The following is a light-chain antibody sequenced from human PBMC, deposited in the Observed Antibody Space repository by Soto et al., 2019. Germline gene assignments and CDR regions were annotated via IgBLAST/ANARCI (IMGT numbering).Light chain of an antibody. Sequence: DIQMTQSPSSLSASVGDRVTITCQASQDINNYLVWYQQKPGKAPKLLIYDPSKLETGVPSRFSGGASGTDFTFTISGLQPEDVATYYCQQYDILPPTFGQGTKLEIK. CDR3: QQYDILPPT. CDR1: QDINNY. CDR2: DPS. J-gene: IGKJ2*01. V-gene: IGKV1-33*01.